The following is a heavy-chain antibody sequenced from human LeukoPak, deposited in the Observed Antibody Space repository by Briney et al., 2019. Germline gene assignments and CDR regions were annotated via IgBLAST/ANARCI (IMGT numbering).Heavy chain of an antibody. V-gene: IGHV1-69*05. CDR3: AIRPRTIFGVVRYWFDP. Sequence: ASVKVSCKASGGTFSSYAISWVRQAPGQGLEWMGGIIPIFGTANYAQKFQGRVTITTDESTSTAYMELSSLRSEDTAVYYCAIRPRTIFGVVRYWFDPWGQGTLVTVSS. CDR2: IIPIFGTA. D-gene: IGHD3-3*01. J-gene: IGHJ5*02. CDR1: GGTFSSYA.